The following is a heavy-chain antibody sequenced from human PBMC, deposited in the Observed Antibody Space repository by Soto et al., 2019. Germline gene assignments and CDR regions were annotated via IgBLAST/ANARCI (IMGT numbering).Heavy chain of an antibody. CDR2: ISSSGTV. CDR1: GGSIRVYF. D-gene: IGHD1-7*01. J-gene: IGHJ6*02. CDR3: ARDRKLELPGNYYYYGMGV. Sequence: NPSETLSLTCSVSGGSIRVYFWTWIRQSPGGGLEWIGYISSSGTVKYNSSLKSRVTISLDRSRNQFSLKLSSVTAADTAVYFCARDRKLELPGNYYYYGMGVWGQGTTVTVSS. V-gene: IGHV4-59*01.